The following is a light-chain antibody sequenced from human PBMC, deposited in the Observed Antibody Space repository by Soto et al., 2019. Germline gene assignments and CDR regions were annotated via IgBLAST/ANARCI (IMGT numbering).Light chain of an antibody. V-gene: IGLV1-40*01. J-gene: IGLJ2*01. CDR1: NSNIGAGSD. CDR3: QSYDTRLSGSV. Sequence: QAVVTQPPSVSGAPGQSVTISCAGSNSNIGAGSDVHWYQHLPGTPPKVLIYANNDRPSGVADRFSGSKSGTSASLSITGLQAEDEADYYCQSYDTRLSGSVFGGGTQLTVL. CDR2: ANN.